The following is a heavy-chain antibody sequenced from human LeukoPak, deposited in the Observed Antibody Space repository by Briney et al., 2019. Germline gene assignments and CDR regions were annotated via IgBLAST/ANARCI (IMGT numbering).Heavy chain of an antibody. D-gene: IGHD3-10*01. J-gene: IGHJ4*02. CDR1: GFTFSSYA. CDR2: VSSSGGGT. Sequence: GGSLRLSCAASGFTFSSYAMSWVRQAPGKGLEWVSAVSSSGGGTYDADSVKGRFTIFRDNSKNTPYLQMNSLRAEDTAVYYCARALTYYYGSGSPLLDYWGQGTLVTVSS. V-gene: IGHV3-23*01. CDR3: ARALTYYYGSGSPLLDY.